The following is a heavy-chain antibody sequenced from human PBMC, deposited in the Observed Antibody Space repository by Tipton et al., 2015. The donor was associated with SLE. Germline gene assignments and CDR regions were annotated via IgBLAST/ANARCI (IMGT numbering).Heavy chain of an antibody. CDR1: GFSFRNYN. J-gene: IGHJ4*02. Sequence: GSLRLSCAASGFSFRNYNMRWIRQAPGKGLEWVAFISDSGSSIYYADSVKGRFTISRDNAKNSFYLQMDSLRGDDTAVYYCARQRGTWYFDFWGPGTLVSVSS. CDR2: ISDSGSSI. V-gene: IGHV3-11*04. CDR3: ARQRGTWYFDF. D-gene: IGHD6-25*01.